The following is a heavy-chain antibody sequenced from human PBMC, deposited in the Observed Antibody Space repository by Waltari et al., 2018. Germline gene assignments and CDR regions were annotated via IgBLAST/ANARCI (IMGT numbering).Heavy chain of an antibody. D-gene: IGHD3-22*01. Sequence: QVQLVQSGAEVKKPGASVKVSCKVSGSTLPELSMHWLRQAPGKGLGWMGGFDPEDGETIYAQKFQGRVTMTEDTSTDTAYMELSSLRSEDTAVYYCATDVPELPYYDSSGYYLFGYWGQGTLVTVSS. CDR1: GSTLPELS. CDR3: ATDVPELPYYDSSGYYLFGY. V-gene: IGHV1-24*01. J-gene: IGHJ4*02. CDR2: FDPEDGET.